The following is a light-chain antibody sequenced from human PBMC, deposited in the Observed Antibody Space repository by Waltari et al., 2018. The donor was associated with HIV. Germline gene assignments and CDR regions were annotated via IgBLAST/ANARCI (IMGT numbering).Light chain of an antibody. CDR2: GTN. J-gene: IGLJ1*01. V-gene: IGLV3-19*01. Sequence: SVAVGQTVRITCQGDSLRTYYAAWYQQKPGQAPILVVYGTNNRPAGVPDRFSGSTSGDTASLTITGAQAVDEADYYCGSRDTSGYSFAFGPGTKVTVL. CDR1: SLRTYY. CDR3: GSRDTSGYSFA.